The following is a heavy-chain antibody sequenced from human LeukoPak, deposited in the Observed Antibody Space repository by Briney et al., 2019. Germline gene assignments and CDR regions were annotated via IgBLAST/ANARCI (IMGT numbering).Heavy chain of an antibody. CDR3: ARGGTLGYFQH. Sequence: GGSLRLSCAASGFTFSSYEMNWVRQAPGKGLEWVSYISSSGSTIYYADSVKGRFTISRDNAKNSLYPQMNSLRAEDTAVYYCARGGTLGYFQHWGQGTLVTVSS. CDR2: ISSSGSTI. CDR1: GFTFSSYE. J-gene: IGHJ1*01. V-gene: IGHV3-48*03.